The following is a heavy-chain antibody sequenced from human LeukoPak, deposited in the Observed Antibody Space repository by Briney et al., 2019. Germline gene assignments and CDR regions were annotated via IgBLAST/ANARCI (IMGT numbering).Heavy chain of an antibody. J-gene: IGHJ2*01. CDR2: IYHSGST. CDR3: AARGISWYFDL. D-gene: IGHD3-16*01. V-gene: IGHV4-39*07. CDR1: GGSISSSSYY. Sequence: SETLSLTCTVSGGSISSSSYYWGWIRQPPGKGLEWIGSIYHSGSTYYNPSLKSRVTISVDTSKNQFSLKLTSVTAADTAVYYCAARGISWYFDLWGRGTLVTVSS.